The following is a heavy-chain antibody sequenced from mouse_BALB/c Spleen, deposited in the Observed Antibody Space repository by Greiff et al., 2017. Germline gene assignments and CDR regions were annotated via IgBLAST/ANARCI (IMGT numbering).Heavy chain of an antibody. D-gene: IGHD1-1*01. CDR2: IDPANGNT. CDR1: GFTFKDSY. V-gene: IGHV14-3*02. J-gene: IGHJ2*01. CDR3: ALTAVVASDY. Sequence: VQLQQSGAELVKPGASVKLSCTASGFTFKDSYMHWVKQRPEQGLEWIGRIDPANGNTKYDPKFQGKATITADTSSNTAYLQLSSLTSEDTAVYYCALTAVVASDYWGQGTTLTVSS.